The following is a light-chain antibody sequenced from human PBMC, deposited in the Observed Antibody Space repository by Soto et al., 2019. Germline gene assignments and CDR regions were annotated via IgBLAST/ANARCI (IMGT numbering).Light chain of an antibody. CDR2: GNS. J-gene: IGLJ2*01. CDR1: SSNIGAGYD. CDR3: QSYDSSLSGWKV. V-gene: IGLV1-40*01. Sequence: QSVLTQPPSVSGAPGQRVTISCTGSSSNIGAGYDVHWYQQLPGTAPKFLIYGNSNRPSGVPDRFSGSKSGTSASLAITGLQAEDEADYYCQSYDSSLSGWKVFGGGTKLTVL.